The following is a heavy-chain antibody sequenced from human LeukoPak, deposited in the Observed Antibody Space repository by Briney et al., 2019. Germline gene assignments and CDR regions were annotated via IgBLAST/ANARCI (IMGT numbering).Heavy chain of an antibody. CDR3: ARVRGNWNYDAFDI. CDR2: INWNGGST. D-gene: IGHD1-7*01. J-gene: IGHJ3*02. V-gene: IGHV3-20*04. CDR1: GFTFSSYW. Sequence: GGSLRLSCAASGFTFSSYWMTWGRQAPGKGLEWVSGINWNGGSTGYADSVKGRFTISRDNAKNSLYLQMNSLRAEDTALYYCARVRGNWNYDAFDIWGQGTMVTVSS.